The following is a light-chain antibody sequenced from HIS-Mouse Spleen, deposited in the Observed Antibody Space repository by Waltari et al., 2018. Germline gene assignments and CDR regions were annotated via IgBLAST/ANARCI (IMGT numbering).Light chain of an antibody. CDR1: QGISSY. J-gene: IGKJ1*01. CDR2: AAS. CDR3: QQLNSYPPT. V-gene: IGKV1-9*01. Sequence: DIQLTQSPSFLSASVGDRVNIICRASQGISSYLAWYQQKPGKAPKLLIYAASTLQSGVPSRCSGSGSGTEFTLTISSLQPEDFATYYCQQLNSYPPTFGQGTKVEIK.